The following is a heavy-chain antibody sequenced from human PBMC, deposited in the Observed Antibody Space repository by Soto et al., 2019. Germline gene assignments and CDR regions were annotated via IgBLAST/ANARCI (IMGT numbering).Heavy chain of an antibody. D-gene: IGHD3-16*01. CDR3: AKDKFGGRYYDYIWGSHHFDY. J-gene: IGHJ4*02. CDR1: GFTFDDYA. CDR2: ITWSSGSI. Sequence: VQLVESGGGVVHPGMSLRLSCAASGFTFDDYAMHWVRQAPGKGLEWVSGITWSSGSIGYADSVEGRFTISRDNAENSLYLQMNSLRAEDTALYYCAKDKFGGRYYDYIWGSHHFDYWGQGTLVTVSS. V-gene: IGHV3-9*01.